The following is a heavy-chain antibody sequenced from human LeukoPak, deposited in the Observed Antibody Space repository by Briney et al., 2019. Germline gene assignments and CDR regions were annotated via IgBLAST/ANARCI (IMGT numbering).Heavy chain of an antibody. Sequence: GGSLRFSCAASGFTVSSNYMSWVRQAPGKGLEWVSVIYSGGSTYYADSVKGRFTISRDNSKNTLYLQMNSLRAEDTAVYYCARAWKPGGYFDYWGQGTLVTVSS. J-gene: IGHJ4*02. V-gene: IGHV3-53*01. CDR2: IYSGGST. D-gene: IGHD1-1*01. CDR3: ARAWKPGGYFDY. CDR1: GFTVSSNY.